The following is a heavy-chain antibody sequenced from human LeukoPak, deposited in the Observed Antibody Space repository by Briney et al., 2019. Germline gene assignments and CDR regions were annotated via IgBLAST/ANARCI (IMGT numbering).Heavy chain of an antibody. V-gene: IGHV1-8*01. CDR3: ARGGAGSSPLDNWFDP. D-gene: IGHD6-19*01. CDR2: MNPNSGNT. CDR1: GYTFTSYD. J-gene: IGHJ5*02. Sequence: ASVKVSCKASGYTFTSYDINWVRQATGQGLEWMGWMNPNSGNTGYAQKLQGGVTMTTDTSTSTAYMELRSLRSDDTAVYYCARGGAGSSPLDNWFDPWGQGTLVTVSS.